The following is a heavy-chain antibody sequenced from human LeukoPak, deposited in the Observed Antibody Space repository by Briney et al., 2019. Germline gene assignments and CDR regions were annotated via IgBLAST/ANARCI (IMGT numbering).Heavy chain of an antibody. CDR2: IYYSGST. V-gene: IGHV4-59*01. Sequence: PETLSLTCTVSGGSISSYYWSWIRQPPGKGLEWIGYIYYSGSTNYNPSLKSRVTISVDTSKNQFSLKLSSVTAADTAVYYCARDVYDSGWYWDYWGQGTLVTVSS. J-gene: IGHJ4*02. CDR1: GGSISSYY. D-gene: IGHD6-19*01. CDR3: ARDVYDSGWYWDY.